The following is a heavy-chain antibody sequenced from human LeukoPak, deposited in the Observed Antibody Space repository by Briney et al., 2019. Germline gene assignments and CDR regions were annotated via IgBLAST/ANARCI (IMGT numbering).Heavy chain of an antibody. J-gene: IGHJ4*02. D-gene: IGHD6-6*01. CDR2: IHYSGST. CDR1: GGSVSSGGYY. Sequence: PSETLSLTCTVSGGSVSSGGYYWSWIRQHPGRGLEWIGYIHYSGSTYHNPSLRSRVTISGDSSKNQFSLKLNSVTAADTAVYYCAREPVSYSSSSDYWGQGTLVTVSS. CDR3: AREPVSYSSSSDY. V-gene: IGHV4-31*03.